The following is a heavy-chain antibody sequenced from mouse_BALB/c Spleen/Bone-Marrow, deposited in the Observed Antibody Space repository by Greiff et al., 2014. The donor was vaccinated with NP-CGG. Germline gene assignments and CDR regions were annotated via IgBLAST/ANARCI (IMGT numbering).Heavy chain of an antibody. CDR1: GYTFTSYW. J-gene: IGHJ2*01. V-gene: IGHV1-7*01. CDR2: INPSTGYT. CDR3: ATGTYYFDY. D-gene: IGHD4-1*01. Sequence: QFQLQQSGAELAKPGASVKMSCKASGYTFTSYWMHWVKQRPGQGLEWIGYINPSTGYTEYNQKFKDKATLTADKSSSTAYMQLSSLTSEDSAVYYCATGTYYFDYWGQGTTLTVSS.